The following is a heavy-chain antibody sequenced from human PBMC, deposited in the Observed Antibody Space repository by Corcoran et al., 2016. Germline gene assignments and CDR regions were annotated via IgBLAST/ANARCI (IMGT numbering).Heavy chain of an antibody. CDR3: ARGRRDGYNF. Sequence: QVQLQQWGAGLLKPSETLSLTCAVYGGSFSGYYWSWIRQPPGKGLEWIGEINHSGSTNYNPSLKSRVTISVDTSKNQFSLKLSSVTAADTAVDYCARGRRDGYNFWGQGTLVTVSS. CDR1: GGSFSGYY. CDR2: INHSGST. D-gene: IGHD5-12*01. V-gene: IGHV4-34*01. J-gene: IGHJ4*02.